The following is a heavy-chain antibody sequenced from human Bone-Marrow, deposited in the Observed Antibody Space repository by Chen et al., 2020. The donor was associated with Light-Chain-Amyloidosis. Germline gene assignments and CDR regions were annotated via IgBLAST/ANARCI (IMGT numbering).Heavy chain of an antibody. D-gene: IGHD3-10*01. V-gene: IGHV3-30*02. CDR1: GFTFSSYG. CDR3: AKEPSRHMVRGEPELDY. CDR2: IRYDGSNK. Sequence: GGGVVQPGGSLRLSCAASGFTFSSYGMHWVRQAPGKGLEWVAFIRYDGSNKYYADSVKGRFTISRDNSKNTLYLQINSLRAEDTAVYYCAKEPSRHMVRGEPELDYWGQGTLVTVSS. J-gene: IGHJ4*02.